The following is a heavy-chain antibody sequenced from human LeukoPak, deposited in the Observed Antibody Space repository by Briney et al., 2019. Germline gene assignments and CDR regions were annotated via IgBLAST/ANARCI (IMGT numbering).Heavy chain of an antibody. CDR3: ASGSAIFGVVSRGEFVY. V-gene: IGHV1-24*01. Sequence: ASVKVSCKVSGYTLTELSMHWVRQAPGKGLEWMGGFDPEDGETIYAQKFQGRVTMTEDTSTDTAYMELSSLRSEDTAGYYCASGSAIFGVVSRGEFVYWGQGTLVTVSS. CDR1: GYTLTELS. D-gene: IGHD3-3*01. J-gene: IGHJ4*02. CDR2: FDPEDGET.